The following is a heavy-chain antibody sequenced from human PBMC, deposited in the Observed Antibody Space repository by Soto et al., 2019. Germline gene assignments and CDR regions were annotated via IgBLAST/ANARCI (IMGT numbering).Heavy chain of an antibody. CDR3: ARSVGVTTLSYLDY. D-gene: IGHD1-26*01. Sequence: ASVKVSCKASGGNFSSYAISWLRQAPGQGLEWMGGIIPMFGTATHTQDFQGRLTITADESTSTAYMELSSLRSEDTAVYFCARSVGVTTLSYLDYWGQGTLVTVSS. CDR1: GGNFSSYA. J-gene: IGHJ4*02. V-gene: IGHV1-69*13. CDR2: IIPMFGTA.